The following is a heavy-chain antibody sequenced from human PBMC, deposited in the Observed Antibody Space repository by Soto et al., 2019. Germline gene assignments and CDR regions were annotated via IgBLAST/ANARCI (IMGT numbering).Heavy chain of an antibody. D-gene: IGHD4-17*01. Sequence: PGGSLRLSCAASGFTFSSYAMSWVRQAPGKGLEWVSAISGSGGSTYYADSVKGRFTISRDNSKNTLYLQMNSLRAEDTAVYYCAKDTPDYGGTSGGGYFDYWGQGTRVTVSS. CDR2: ISGSGGST. CDR1: GFTFSSYA. CDR3: AKDTPDYGGTSGGGYFDY. J-gene: IGHJ4*02. V-gene: IGHV3-23*01.